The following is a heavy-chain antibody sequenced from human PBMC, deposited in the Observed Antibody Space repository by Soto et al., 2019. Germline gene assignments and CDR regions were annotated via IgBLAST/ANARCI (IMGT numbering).Heavy chain of an antibody. Sequence: SETLSLTCTVSGGSISTYYWSWIRQPAGKGLEWIGRIYASGSTDYNPSLKSRVTMSIDTSKNQFSLKPSSVSAADTAVYYCARDLYGFDPWGQGTLVTVSS. D-gene: IGHD3-16*01. CDR3: ARDLYGFDP. CDR1: GGSISTYY. V-gene: IGHV4-4*07. J-gene: IGHJ5*02. CDR2: IYASGST.